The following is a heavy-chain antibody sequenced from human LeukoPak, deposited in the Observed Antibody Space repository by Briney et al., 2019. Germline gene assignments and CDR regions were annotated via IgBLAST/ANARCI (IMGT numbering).Heavy chain of an antibody. V-gene: IGHV1-24*01. CDR2: FDPEDGEI. CDR1: EYTLTELS. D-gene: IGHD1-26*01. Sequence: ASVKVFCKVSEYTLTELSMHWVRQAPGKGLEWLGGFDPEDGEIIYAQKFQGRVTMSDDTSTDTAYMELGSLRSDDTAVYYCAADRGDYSGSYWTAFDIWGQGTMVTVSS. J-gene: IGHJ3*02. CDR3: AADRGDYSGSYWTAFDI.